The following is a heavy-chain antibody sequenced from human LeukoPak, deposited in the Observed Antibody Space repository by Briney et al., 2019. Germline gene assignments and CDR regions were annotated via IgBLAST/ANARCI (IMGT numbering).Heavy chain of an antibody. CDR2: IIPIFGTA. J-gene: IGHJ4*02. D-gene: IGHD6-19*01. V-gene: IGHV1-69*05. Sequence: SVKVSCKASGGTFSSYAISWVRHAPGQGLEWMGRIIPIFGTANYTQKFQGRVTITTDESTSTAYMELSSRRSEDTAVYYWARGGVSVADYYFDYWGQGTLVTVS. CDR3: ARGGVSVADYYFDY. CDR1: GGTFSSYA.